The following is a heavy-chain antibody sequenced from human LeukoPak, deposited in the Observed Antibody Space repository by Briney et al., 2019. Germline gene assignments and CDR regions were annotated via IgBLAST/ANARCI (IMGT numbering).Heavy chain of an antibody. CDR3: ATGGSGYHSSENDY. V-gene: IGHV3-11*01. Sequence: GGSLRLSCAASGFTFSDSYMTWFRQAPGKGLEWVSYISGSGTAIYYADSVKGRFTVSRDNAKNSLYLQMTSLRAEDTAVYYCATGGSGYHSSENDYWGQGTLVTVSS. CDR1: GFTFSDSY. D-gene: IGHD6-19*01. J-gene: IGHJ4*02. CDR2: ISGSGTAI.